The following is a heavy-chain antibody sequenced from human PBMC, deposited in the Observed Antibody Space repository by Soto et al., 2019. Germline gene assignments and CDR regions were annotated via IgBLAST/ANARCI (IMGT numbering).Heavy chain of an antibody. J-gene: IGHJ4*02. D-gene: IGHD3-10*01. Sequence: SETLSLTCAVSNFSLSKEYNWGWIRQPPGKGLEWIGSIHQSGSPYYNPSLKSRLTISIDMSKKQFSLRLSSVTAADTAVYYCARGAPRGIIHDFDSWGQGSLVTVSS. CDR3: ARGAPRGIIHDFDS. CDR1: NFSLSKEYN. CDR2: IHQSGSP. V-gene: IGHV4-38-2*01.